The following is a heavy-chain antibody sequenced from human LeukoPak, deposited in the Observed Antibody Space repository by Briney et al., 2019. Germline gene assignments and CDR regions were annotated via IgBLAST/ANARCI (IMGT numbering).Heavy chain of an antibody. CDR2: ISAYNGNT. J-gene: IGHJ4*02. CDR3: AARSIVGANFDY. D-gene: IGHD1-26*01. Sequence: ASVKVSCKASGYTFTSYGISWVRQAPGQGLEWMGWISAYNGNTNYAQKLQGGVTMTTDTSTSTAYMELRSLRSDDTAVYYCAARSIVGANFDYWGQGTLVTVSS. CDR1: GYTFTSYG. V-gene: IGHV1-18*01.